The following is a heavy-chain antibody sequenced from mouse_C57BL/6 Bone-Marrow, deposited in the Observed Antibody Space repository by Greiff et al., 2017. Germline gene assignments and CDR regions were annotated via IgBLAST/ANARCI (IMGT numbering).Heavy chain of an antibody. D-gene: IGHD1-1*01. CDR2: ISDGGSYT. CDR3: AREVSTTVVERIGYAMDY. Sequence: EVMLVESGGGLVKPGGSLKLSCAASGFTFSSYAMSWVRQTPEKRLEWVATISDGGSYTYYPDNVKGRFTISRDNAKNNLYLQMSHLKSEDTAMYYCAREVSTTVVERIGYAMDYWGQGTSVTVSS. CDR1: GFTFSSYA. V-gene: IGHV5-4*03. J-gene: IGHJ4*01.